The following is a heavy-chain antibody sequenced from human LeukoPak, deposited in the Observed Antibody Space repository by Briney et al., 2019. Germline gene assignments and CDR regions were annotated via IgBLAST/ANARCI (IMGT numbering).Heavy chain of an antibody. V-gene: IGHV1-69*06. J-gene: IGHJ4*02. Sequence: EASVKVTCKASGGTFSSYAISWVRQAPGQGLEWMGGIIPIFGTANYAQKFQGRVTITADKSTSTAYMELSSLRSEDTAVYYCARVPGDGDRGGYYFDYWGQGTLVTVSS. CDR1: GGTFSSYA. CDR3: ARVPGDGDRGGYYFDY. D-gene: IGHD4-17*01. CDR2: IIPIFGTA.